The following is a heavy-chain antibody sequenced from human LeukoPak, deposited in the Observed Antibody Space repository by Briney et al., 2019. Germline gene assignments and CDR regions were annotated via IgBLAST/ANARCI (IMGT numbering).Heavy chain of an antibody. J-gene: IGHJ4*02. D-gene: IGHD6-19*01. CDR2: ISSNGGST. CDR3: VTTPFIVAGLSFDY. V-gene: IGHV3-64D*09. CDR1: GFTFSSFD. Sequence: GGSLRLSCSASGFTFSSFDMHWVRQARAQGLEYVSAISSNGGSTYYADSVKGRFTISRDNSKNTLYLQMSSLRAEDTAVYYCVTTPFIVAGLSFDYWGQGTLVTVSS.